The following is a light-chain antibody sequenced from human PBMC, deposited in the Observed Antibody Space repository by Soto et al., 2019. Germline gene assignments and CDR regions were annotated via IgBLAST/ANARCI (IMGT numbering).Light chain of an antibody. CDR2: AAS. V-gene: IGKV1-8*01. Sequence: AIRMTQSPSSFSASTGDRVTITCRASQGISSYLAWYQQKPGKAPKLLIYAASTLQSGVPSRFSGSGSGTDFTLTISCLQSKDFATYYCQQYYSYPPWTFGQGTKVDIK. CDR1: QGISSY. J-gene: IGKJ1*01. CDR3: QQYYSYPPWT.